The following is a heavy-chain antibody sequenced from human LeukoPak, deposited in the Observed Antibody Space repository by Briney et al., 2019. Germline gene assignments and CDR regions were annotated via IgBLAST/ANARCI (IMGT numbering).Heavy chain of an antibody. CDR1: GGSISSGGYY. V-gene: IGHV4-61*08. D-gene: IGHD2-15*01. CDR3: ARRTPDIVVVVAATENAFDI. J-gene: IGHJ3*02. CDR2: IYYSGST. Sequence: SETLSLTCTVSGGSISSGGYYWSWIRQPPGKGLEWIGYIYYSGSTNYNPSLKSRVTISVDTSKNQFSLKLSSVTAADTAMYYCARRTPDIVVVVAATENAFDIWGQGTMVTVSS.